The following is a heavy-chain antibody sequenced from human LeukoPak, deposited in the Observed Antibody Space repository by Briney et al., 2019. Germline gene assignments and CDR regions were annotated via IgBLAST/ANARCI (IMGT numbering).Heavy chain of an antibody. V-gene: IGHV3-23*01. D-gene: IGHD3-3*01. CDR2: ISDSGRDT. Sequence: GGSLRLSCAVSGLTFNTYAMNWVRQAPGKGLEWVSGISDSGRDTYYSDSVKGRFSISRDNSKSTVYLQLNSLRAEDTAVYYCARDRGVANVGQMSPFDYCGQGTLVTVSS. CDR1: GLTFNTYA. CDR3: ARDRGVANVGQMSPFDY. J-gene: IGHJ4*02.